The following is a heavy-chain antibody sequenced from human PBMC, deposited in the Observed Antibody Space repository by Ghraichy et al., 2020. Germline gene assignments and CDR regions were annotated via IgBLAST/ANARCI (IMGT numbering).Heavy chain of an antibody. V-gene: IGHV3-48*02. CDR2: ISSSSSTI. CDR3: ASSSGYDFWSGYHHSSDY. CDR1: GFTFSSYS. D-gene: IGHD3-3*01. J-gene: IGHJ4*02. Sequence: GGSLRLSCAASGFTFSSYSMNWVRQAPGKGLEWVSYISSSSSTIYYADSVKGRFTISRDNAKNSLYLQMNSLRDEDTAVYYCASSSGYDFWSGYHHSSDYWGQGTLVTVSS.